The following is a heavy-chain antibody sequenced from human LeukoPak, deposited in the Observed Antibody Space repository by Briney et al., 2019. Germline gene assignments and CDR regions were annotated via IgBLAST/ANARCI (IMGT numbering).Heavy chain of an antibody. CDR3: AKGSPPYCSSTSCYAVGWFDP. CDR1: GFTFSSYS. CDR2: ISSSSSYI. V-gene: IGHV3-21*04. Sequence: PGGSLRLSCAASGFTFSSYSMNWVRQAPGKGLEWVSSISSSSSYIYYADSVKGRFTISRDNAKNSLYLQMNSLRAEDTAVYYCAKGSPPYCSSTSCYAVGWFDPWGQGTLVTVSS. J-gene: IGHJ5*02. D-gene: IGHD2-2*01.